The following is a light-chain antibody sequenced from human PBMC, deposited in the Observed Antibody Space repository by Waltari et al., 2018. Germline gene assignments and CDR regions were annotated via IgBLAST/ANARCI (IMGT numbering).Light chain of an antibody. CDR1: ALPNNS. CDR3: YSTDRTGKQRV. V-gene: IGLV3-10*01. Sequence: SYELTQPPSVSVSPGQTARITCSGAALPNNSGSWYQQKSGQAPVLVIYEDNKRRSGIPERFSGSSSGTMVTLTISGAQVEDEGDYYCYSTDRTGKQRVFGGGTKLTVL. J-gene: IGLJ2*01. CDR2: EDN.